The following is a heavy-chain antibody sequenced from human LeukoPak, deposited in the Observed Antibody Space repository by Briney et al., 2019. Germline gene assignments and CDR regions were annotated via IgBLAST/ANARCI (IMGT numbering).Heavy chain of an antibody. CDR3: ENASWSGYYGINFDY. J-gene: IGHJ4*02. CDR1: GFTLNRFW. CDR2: TKHDGREK. Sequence: GGSLRLSCAASGFTLNRFWVSWVRQTPGKGREWVATTKHDGREKYYGDYVKGRFTISRDNDRNSVYLQMSSLSVEDTAVYYCENASWSGYYGINFDYWGQGILVTVSS. D-gene: IGHD3-3*01. V-gene: IGHV3-7*01.